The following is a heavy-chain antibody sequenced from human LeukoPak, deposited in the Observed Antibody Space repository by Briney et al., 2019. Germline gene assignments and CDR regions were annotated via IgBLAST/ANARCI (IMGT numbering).Heavy chain of an antibody. J-gene: IGHJ5*02. D-gene: IGHD3-3*01. CDR2: IYYSGST. Sequence: PSETLSLTCTVSGGSITSYYWSWIRQPPGKGLEWIGYIYYSGSTNYNPSLKSRVTISIDTSKNQFSLRLSSVTAADTAVYYCARGNTIFGVAPWGQGTLVTVSS. CDR1: GGSITSYY. CDR3: ARGNTIFGVAP. V-gene: IGHV4-59*08.